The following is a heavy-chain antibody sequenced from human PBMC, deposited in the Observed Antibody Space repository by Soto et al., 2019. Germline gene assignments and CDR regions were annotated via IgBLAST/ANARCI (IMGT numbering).Heavy chain of an antibody. V-gene: IGHV1-18*01. CDR3: ARTTYGDYDYYYYYMDV. D-gene: IGHD4-17*01. Sequence: QVQLVQSGAEVKKPGASGKVSCKASGYTFTSYGISWVRQAPGQGLGGRGGISAYNGNTNYAQKLQGRVTMTTDTSTSTAYMELRSLRSDDTAVYYCARTTYGDYDYYYYYMDVWGKGTTVTVSS. J-gene: IGHJ6*03. CDR2: ISAYNGNT. CDR1: GYTFTSYG.